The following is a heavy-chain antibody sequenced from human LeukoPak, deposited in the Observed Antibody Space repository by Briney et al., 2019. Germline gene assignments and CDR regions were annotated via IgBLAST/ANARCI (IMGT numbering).Heavy chain of an antibody. D-gene: IGHD2-2*01. CDR2: ISAYNGNT. CDR3: ARDGHLVVVPAAGTNYYYYGMDV. J-gene: IGHJ6*04. Sequence: ASVKVSCKASGYTFTSYGISWVRQAPGQGLEWMGWISAYNGNTNYAQKLQGRVTMTTDTSTSTAYMELRSLRSDDTAVYYCARDGHLVVVPAAGTNYYYYGMDVWGKGTTVTVSS. CDR1: GYTFTSYG. V-gene: IGHV1-18*04.